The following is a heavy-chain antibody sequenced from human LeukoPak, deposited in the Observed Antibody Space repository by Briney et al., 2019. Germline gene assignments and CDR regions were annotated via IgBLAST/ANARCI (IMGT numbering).Heavy chain of an antibody. D-gene: IGHD6-19*01. CDR1: GGSISSYH. CDR2: IYYSGST. J-gene: IGHJ6*02. V-gene: IGHV4-59*08. Sequence: SETLSLTCTVSGGSISSYHWSWIRQPPGKGLEWIGYIYYSGSTNYNPSLKSRVTTSVDTSKNQFSLKLSSVTAADTAVYYCARQEPYSSGWYQHYYYYGMDVWGQGTTVTVSS. CDR3: ARQEPYSSGWYQHYYYYGMDV.